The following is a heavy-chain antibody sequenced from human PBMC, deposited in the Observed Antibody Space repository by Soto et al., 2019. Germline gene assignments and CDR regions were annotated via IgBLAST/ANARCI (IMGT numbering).Heavy chain of an antibody. J-gene: IGHJ5*02. CDR1: GGSISSGDYS. CDR2: IYYSGST. V-gene: IGHV4-30-2*05. CDR3: ARGDFWSGYYPWFDP. Sequence: SETLSLTCAVSGGSISSGDYSWSWIRQPPGKGLEWIGYIYYSGSTYYNPSLKSRVTISVDTSKNQFSLKLSSVTAADTVVYYCARGDFWSGYYPWFDPWGQGTLVTVSS. D-gene: IGHD3-3*01.